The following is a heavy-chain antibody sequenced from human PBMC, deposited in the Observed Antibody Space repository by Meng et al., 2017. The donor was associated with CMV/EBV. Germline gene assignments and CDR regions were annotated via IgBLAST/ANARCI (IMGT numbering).Heavy chain of an antibody. CDR2: IYTSGST. CDR1: GGSISSYY. Sequence: SETLSLTCTVSGGSISSYYWSWIRQPAGKGLEWIGRIYTSGSTNYNPSLKSRVTMSVDTSKNQFSLKLSSVTAADTAVYYCARDLYDSSGYPAYGMDVWGQGTTVTVS. V-gene: IGHV4-4*07. CDR3: ARDLYDSSGYPAYGMDV. J-gene: IGHJ6*02. D-gene: IGHD3-22*01.